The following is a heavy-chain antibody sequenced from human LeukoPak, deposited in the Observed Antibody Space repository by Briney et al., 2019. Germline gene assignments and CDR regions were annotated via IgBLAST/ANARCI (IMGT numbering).Heavy chain of an antibody. CDR2: IRYDGSNK. CDR1: GFTFSTYG. Sequence: GGSLRLSCAASGFTFSTYGMHWVRQAPGKGLEWMAFIRYDGSNKYYADSVKGRFTISRDNSKNTLYLQMNSLRAEDTAVYYCARDFASGNYPPYNWFDPWGQGTLVTVSS. J-gene: IGHJ5*02. V-gene: IGHV3-30*02. CDR3: ARDFASGNYPPYNWFDP. D-gene: IGHD1-26*01.